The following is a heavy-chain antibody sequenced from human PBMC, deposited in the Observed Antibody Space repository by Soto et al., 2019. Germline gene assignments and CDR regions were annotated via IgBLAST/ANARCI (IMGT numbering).Heavy chain of an antibody. Sequence: QAQLVQSGGEMRKPGASVKVSCKASGYTFITYGITWVRQAPGQGLEWMGWINPLKGDTNSAARFQDRLTMTTDTSTRTAYMELRSLTSDDTAGYYCARVKVPAAILGAFDLWGQGTVVTVS. CDR3: ARVKVPAAILGAFDL. CDR2: INPLKGDT. D-gene: IGHD2-2*02. CDR1: GYTFITYG. J-gene: IGHJ3*01. V-gene: IGHV1-18*01.